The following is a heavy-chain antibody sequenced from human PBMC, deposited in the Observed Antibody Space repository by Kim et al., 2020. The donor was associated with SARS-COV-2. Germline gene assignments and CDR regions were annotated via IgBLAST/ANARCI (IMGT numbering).Heavy chain of an antibody. V-gene: IGHV3-7*03. Sequence: GGSLRLSCAASGFTFSSYWMSWVRQAPGKGLEWVANIKQDGSEKYYVDSVKGRFTISRDNAKNSLYLQMNSLRAEDTAVYYCARLNEGVSWFGELMDWYFDLWGRGTLVTVSS. CDR1: GFTFSSYW. J-gene: IGHJ2*01. CDR2: IKQDGSEK. CDR3: ARLNEGVSWFGELMDWYFDL. D-gene: IGHD3-10*01.